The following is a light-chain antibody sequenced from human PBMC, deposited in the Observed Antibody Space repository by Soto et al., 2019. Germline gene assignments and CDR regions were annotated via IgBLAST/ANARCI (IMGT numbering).Light chain of an antibody. CDR2: GAS. J-gene: IGKJ4*01. CDR1: QSVSSN. V-gene: IGKV3D-15*01. CDR3: QQYNSWPVT. Sequence: EIVMTQSPATLSVSPGERATLSCRASQSVSSNLAWYQQKPGQAPRLLIYGASTRATGIAARFSGSGSGTEFTLTISGLQSEDFATYYCQQYNSWPVTFGGGTKVDIK.